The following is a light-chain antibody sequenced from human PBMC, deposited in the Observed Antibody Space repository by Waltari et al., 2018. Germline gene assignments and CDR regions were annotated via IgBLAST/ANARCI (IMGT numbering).Light chain of an antibody. CDR2: GAS. CDR3: QQSFSSPWT. CDR1: QNIRTY. V-gene: IGKV1-39*01. Sequence: DIQMTQSPSSLSASIGATITVTCRASQNIRTYLNWYQQKPAKAPKLLIFGASTFPLGVPSRFSGSASGTEFTLTVTNLQPDDFATYFCQQSFSSPWTFGQGTTV. J-gene: IGKJ1*01.